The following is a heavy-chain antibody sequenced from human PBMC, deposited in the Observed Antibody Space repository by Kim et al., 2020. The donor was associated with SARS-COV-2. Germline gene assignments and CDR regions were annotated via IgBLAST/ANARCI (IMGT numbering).Heavy chain of an antibody. CDR1: GGSIRSGGYY. D-gene: IGHD4-4*01. CDR3: AKFDRPRAGDVRSQVTPESPDGFDI. V-gene: IGHV4-31*03. CDR2: IFYSVRT. Sequence: SETLSLTCTVSGGSIRSGGYYWSWIRQHPGKGLEWIGYIFYSVRTYYNPSLKSRVTISVDTSKNQFSLKLSSVTAADTAMYYCAKFDRPRAGDVRSQVTPESPDGFDIWGQGTMVTVSS. J-gene: IGHJ3*02.